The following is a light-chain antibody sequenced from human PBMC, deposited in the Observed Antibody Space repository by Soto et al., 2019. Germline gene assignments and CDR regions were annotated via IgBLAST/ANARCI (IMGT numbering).Light chain of an antibody. CDR1: QSVSSSY. V-gene: IGKV3-20*01. CDR2: GAF. CDR3: QNYYETPRT. Sequence: EIVLTQSPVTLSFSPGERSTLSCRASQSVSSSYLAWYQQKPGQAPRLLIYGAFSRATDIPDRFSGSGSGTDFTLTIRSLQAEDVAVYYCQNYYETPRTFGQGTKVDIK. J-gene: IGKJ1*01.